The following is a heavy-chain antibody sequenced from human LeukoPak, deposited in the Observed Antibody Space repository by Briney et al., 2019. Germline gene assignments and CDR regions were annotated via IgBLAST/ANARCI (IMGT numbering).Heavy chain of an antibody. CDR2: ISDSGGST. Sequence: GGSLRLSCAASGFTFSSYAMSWVRQAPGKGLEWVSTISDSGGSTYYADSVKGRFTISRDNSKNTLYLQMNSLRAEDTAVYYCARSGYYYDSLDCWVQGALVTVSS. J-gene: IGHJ4*02. CDR1: GFTFSSYA. V-gene: IGHV3-23*01. D-gene: IGHD3-22*01. CDR3: ARSGYYYDSLDC.